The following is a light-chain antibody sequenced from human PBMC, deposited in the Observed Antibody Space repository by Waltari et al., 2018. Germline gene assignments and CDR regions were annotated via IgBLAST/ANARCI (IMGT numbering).Light chain of an antibody. J-gene: IGKJ4*01. Sequence: DIVMTQSPDSLAVSLGERATLNCESSQTVLYSPNNQNFLAWYKQKPGRPLKLLIYWASALAAGGPDRFSGSGSGTRFTLTITSLQAEDVAVYYCQQYYGIPLTFGGGTKVEIK. CDR1: QTVLYSPNNQNF. V-gene: IGKV4-1*01. CDR3: QQYYGIPLT. CDR2: WAS.